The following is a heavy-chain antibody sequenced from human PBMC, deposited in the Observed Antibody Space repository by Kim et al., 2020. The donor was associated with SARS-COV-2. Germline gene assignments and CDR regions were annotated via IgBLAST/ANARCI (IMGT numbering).Heavy chain of an antibody. Sequence: ASVKVSCKASGYTFTSYGISWVRQAPGQGLEWMGWISAYNGNTNYAQKLQGRVTMTTDTSTSTAYMELRSLRSDDTAVYYCASRNPGYSSSWYGYYYGMDGWGQGTTVTVSS. J-gene: IGHJ6*02. CDR1: GYTFTSYG. CDR3: ASRNPGYSSSWYGYYYGMDG. V-gene: IGHV1-18*01. CDR2: ISAYNGNT. D-gene: IGHD6-13*01.